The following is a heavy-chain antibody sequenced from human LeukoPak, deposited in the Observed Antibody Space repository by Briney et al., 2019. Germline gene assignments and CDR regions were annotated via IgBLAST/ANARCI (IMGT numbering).Heavy chain of an antibody. Sequence: SETLSLTCAVYGGSFSGYYWSWIRQPPGKGLEWIGEINHSGSTNYNPSLKSRVTISVDTSKNQFSLKLSSVTAADTAVYYCARVGGGASGWYGKHFDYWGQGTLVTVSS. D-gene: IGHD6-19*01. CDR1: GGSFSGYY. J-gene: IGHJ4*02. CDR3: ARVGGGASGWYGKHFDY. CDR2: INHSGST. V-gene: IGHV4-34*01.